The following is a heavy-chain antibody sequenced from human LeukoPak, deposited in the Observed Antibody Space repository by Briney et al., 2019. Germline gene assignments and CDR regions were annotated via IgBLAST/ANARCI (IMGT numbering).Heavy chain of an antibody. D-gene: IGHD1-26*01. V-gene: IGHV3-74*01. J-gene: IGHJ5*02. CDR1: GFTFSLYW. CDR2: LNADGSTA. Sequence: GGSLRLSCAASGFTFSLYWMHWVRQGPGRRLMWVSRLNADGSTADYADSVKGRFTMSRDNAKGKVFLEMRGLTVEDTAIYFCVRERIYYSDLAYKERENFDPWGRGTLVTVSS. CDR3: VRERIYYSDLAYKERENFDP.